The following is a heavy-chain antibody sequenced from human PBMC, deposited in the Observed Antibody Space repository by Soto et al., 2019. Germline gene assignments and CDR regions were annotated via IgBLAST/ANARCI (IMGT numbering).Heavy chain of an antibody. CDR1: GYTFTSYG. J-gene: IGHJ5*02. CDR3: AVRYSSGWFDPS. CDR2: ISVYNGNT. V-gene: IGHV1-18*01. D-gene: IGHD6-19*01. Sequence: ASVKVSCKASGYTFTSYGISWVRQAPGQGLEWMGWISVYNGNTNYAQKLQGRVTMTTDTSTSTAYMELRSLRSDDTAVYYCAVRYSSGWFDPSWGQGTLVTVSS.